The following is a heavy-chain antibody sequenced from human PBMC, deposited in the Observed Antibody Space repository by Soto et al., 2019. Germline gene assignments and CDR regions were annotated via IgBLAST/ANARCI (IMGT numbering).Heavy chain of an antibody. CDR2: IKHSGST. CDR1: DGAFTGFH. V-gene: IGHV4-34*01. D-gene: IGHD3-3*01. J-gene: IGHJ6*02. CDR3: ARGVTFGHYYMDV. Sequence: SETLSLTCAVYDGAFTGFHWTWIRRPPGKGRGWVGEIKHSGSTNYNPSLTRRVTISVDTHKKQFPLKLNSVNAADKAVYYSARGVTFGHYYMDVWGQGTTVTVSS.